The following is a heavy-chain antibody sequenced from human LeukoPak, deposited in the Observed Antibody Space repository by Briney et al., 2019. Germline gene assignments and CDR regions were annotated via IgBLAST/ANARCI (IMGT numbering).Heavy chain of an antibody. D-gene: IGHD4-23*01. CDR2: IYYSGST. J-gene: IGHJ4*02. CDR3: ARDSLYGGNSADY. Sequence: SETLSLTCTVSGGSISSYYWSWIRQPPGKGLEWIGYIYYSGSTNYNPSLKSRVTISVDTSKNQFSLKLSSVTAADTAVYYCARDSLYGGNSADYWGQGTLVTVSS. V-gene: IGHV4-59*12. CDR1: GGSISSYY.